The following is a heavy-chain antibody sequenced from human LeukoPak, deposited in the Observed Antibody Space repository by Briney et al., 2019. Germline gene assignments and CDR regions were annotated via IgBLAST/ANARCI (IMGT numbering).Heavy chain of an antibody. CDR1: GFSIDNAW. J-gene: IGHJ5*02. Sequence: KTGGYLRLSCAASGFSIDNAWMNWVRQVPGKGLEWVGRIKNKADGGAAEYAAPVKDRFTISRDDSKNTLYLQMSSLKTEDTAMYYCTSENWGSNHWGQGTLVIVSS. CDR3: TSENWGSNH. CDR2: IKNKADGGAA. V-gene: IGHV3-15*07. D-gene: IGHD3-16*01.